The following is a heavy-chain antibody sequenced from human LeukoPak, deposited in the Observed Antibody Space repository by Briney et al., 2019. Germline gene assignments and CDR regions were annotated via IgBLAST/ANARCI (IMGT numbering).Heavy chain of an antibody. Sequence: GGSLRLSCAASGFTSSSYWMHWVRQAPGKGLVWVSRISTDGSTTTYADSVKGRFTISRDNAKNTAYLQMNSLRAEDTAVYFCARDYGRSRDYGMDVWGQGTTVTVSS. CDR3: ARDYGRSRDYGMDV. D-gene: IGHD3-10*01. V-gene: IGHV3-74*01. CDR2: ISTDGSTT. J-gene: IGHJ6*02. CDR1: GFTSSSYW.